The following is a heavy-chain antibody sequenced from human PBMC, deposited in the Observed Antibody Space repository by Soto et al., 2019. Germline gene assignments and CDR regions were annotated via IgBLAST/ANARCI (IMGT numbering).Heavy chain of an antibody. CDR2: ISSSSSYI. D-gene: IGHD3-22*01. J-gene: IGHJ4*02. CDR3: ARDRSLVVEYYYFDY. Sequence: GGSLRLSCAASGFAFSIYSMNWVRQAPGKGLEWVSSISSSSSYIYYADSVKGRFTISRDNAKNSLYLQMNSLRAEDTAVYYCARDRSLVVEYYYFDYWGQGNMFTVSS. V-gene: IGHV3-21*01. CDR1: GFAFSIYS.